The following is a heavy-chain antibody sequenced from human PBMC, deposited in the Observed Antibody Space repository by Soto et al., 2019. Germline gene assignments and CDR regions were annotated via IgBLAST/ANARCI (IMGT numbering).Heavy chain of an antibody. Sequence: QVQLVQSGAEVKKPGSSVKVSCKASGGTFSKYSISWVRQAPGQGLEWMGGIIPMFGKANYARKFEGRVTITADEPTSTTYMELSSLRSEDTAVYYCARQFDYDISGYYYAYWGQGTLVTVSS. CDR2: IIPMFGKA. CDR1: GGTFSKYS. J-gene: IGHJ4*02. D-gene: IGHD3-22*01. CDR3: ARQFDYDISGYYYAY. V-gene: IGHV1-69*01.